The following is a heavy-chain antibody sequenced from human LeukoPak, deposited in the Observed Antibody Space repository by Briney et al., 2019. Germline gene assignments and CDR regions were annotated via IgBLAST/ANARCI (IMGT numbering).Heavy chain of an antibody. V-gene: IGHV4-59*01. D-gene: IGHD3-10*01. J-gene: IGHJ6*02. Sequence: SETLSLTCTVSGGSISSYYWSWLRQPPGKGLEWIGYIYYSGSTNYNPSLKSRVTISVDTSKNQFSLKLSSVTAADTAVYCCARLEGAKEGSGSLNYYGMDVWGQGTTVTVSS. CDR1: GGSISSYY. CDR2: IYYSGST. CDR3: ARLEGAKEGSGSLNYYGMDV.